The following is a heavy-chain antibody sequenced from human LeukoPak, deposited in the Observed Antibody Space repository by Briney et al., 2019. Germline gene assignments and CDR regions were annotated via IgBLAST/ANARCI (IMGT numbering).Heavy chain of an antibody. V-gene: IGHV1-2*04. Sequence: ASVTVSFKASGYTFTGYYMHWVRQPPGQGLEWMGWINPNSGGTNYAQKFQGWVTMTRDTSISKAYMELSRLRSDDTAVYYCARDMRPHYYYGSGSYFDYWGQGTLVTVSS. D-gene: IGHD3-10*01. CDR2: INPNSGGT. CDR1: GYTFTGYY. J-gene: IGHJ4*02. CDR3: ARDMRPHYYYGSGSYFDY.